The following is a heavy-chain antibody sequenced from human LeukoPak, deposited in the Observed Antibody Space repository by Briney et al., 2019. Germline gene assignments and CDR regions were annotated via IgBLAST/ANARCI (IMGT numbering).Heavy chain of an antibody. J-gene: IGHJ4*02. CDR3: ATVAVIRGVTYFDY. D-gene: IGHD3-10*01. V-gene: IGHV4-59*01. CDR1: GGSISSYY. Sequence: SETLSLTCTVSGGSISSYYRSWIRQPPGKGLEWIAYLFYSGSTDYNPSLESRVTISVDTSKNQFSLKLRSVTAADTAVYYCATVAVIRGVTYFDYWGQGTLVTVSS. CDR2: LFYSGST.